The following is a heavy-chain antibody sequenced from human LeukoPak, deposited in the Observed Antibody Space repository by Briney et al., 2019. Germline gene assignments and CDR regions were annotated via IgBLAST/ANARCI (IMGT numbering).Heavy chain of an antibody. CDR1: GYTFTSYA. Sequence: ASVKVSCKASGYTFTSYAMHWVRQAPGQRLEWMGWINAGNGNTKYSQKFQGRVTITRHTSASTAYMELSSLRSEDTAVYYCARGSIAARGYFDYWGQGTLVTVSS. CDR3: ARGSIAARGYFDY. CDR2: INAGNGNT. D-gene: IGHD6-6*01. V-gene: IGHV1-3*01. J-gene: IGHJ4*02.